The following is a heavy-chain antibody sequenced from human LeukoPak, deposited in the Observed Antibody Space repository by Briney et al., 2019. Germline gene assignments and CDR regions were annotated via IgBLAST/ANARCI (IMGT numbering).Heavy chain of an antibody. CDR1: GFTFSSYA. Sequence: GGSLRLSCAASGFTFSSYAMSWVRQAPGKGLEWVSAISGSGGSSYYADSVKGRFTISRDNSKNTLYLQMNSLRAEDTAVYYCAKEVLAEVVYDFWSGRTELNYFDYWGQGTLVTVSS. V-gene: IGHV3-23*01. J-gene: IGHJ4*02. D-gene: IGHD3-3*01. CDR3: AKEVLAEVVYDFWSGRTELNYFDY. CDR2: ISGSGGSS.